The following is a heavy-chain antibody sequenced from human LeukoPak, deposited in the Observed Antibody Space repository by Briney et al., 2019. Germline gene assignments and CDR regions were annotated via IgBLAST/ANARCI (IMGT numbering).Heavy chain of an antibody. Sequence: GGSLRLSCAASGFTFSSYEMHWVRQAPGKRLEWVAFIRYDGSEKYYADSVKGRFTISRDNSKNTLYLQMNSLRAEDTAVYYCVQANYMDVWGKGTTVTVSS. CDR3: VQANYMDV. V-gene: IGHV3-30*02. CDR1: GFTFSSYE. CDR2: IRYDGSEK. J-gene: IGHJ6*03.